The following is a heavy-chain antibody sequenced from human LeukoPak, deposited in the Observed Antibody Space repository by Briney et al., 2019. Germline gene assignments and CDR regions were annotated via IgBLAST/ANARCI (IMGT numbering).Heavy chain of an antibody. J-gene: IGHJ3*02. CDR1: GFTFSSYA. CDR3: ARMGGFLEWTQPDAFDI. V-gene: IGHV3-30-3*01. D-gene: IGHD3-3*01. CDR2: ISYDGSNK. Sequence: PGGSLRLSCAASGFTFSSYAMHWVRQAPGKGLEWVAVISYDGSNKYYADSVKGRFTISRDNSKNTLYLQMNSLRAEDTAVYYCARMGGFLEWTQPDAFDIWGQGTMVTVSS.